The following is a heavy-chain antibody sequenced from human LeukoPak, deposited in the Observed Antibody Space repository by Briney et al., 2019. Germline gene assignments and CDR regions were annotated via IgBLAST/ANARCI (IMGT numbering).Heavy chain of an antibody. V-gene: IGHV3-7*03. Sequence: PGGSLRLSCAASGFTFSSYWMSWVRQAPGKGLEWVANIKRDGSEKYYVDSVKGRFTISRDNAKNSLYLQMDSLRAEDTAVYYCARDVHKYYYYYGMDVWGQGTTVIVSS. CDR2: IKRDGSEK. J-gene: IGHJ6*02. CDR1: GFTFSSYW. CDR3: ARDVHKYYYYYGMDV.